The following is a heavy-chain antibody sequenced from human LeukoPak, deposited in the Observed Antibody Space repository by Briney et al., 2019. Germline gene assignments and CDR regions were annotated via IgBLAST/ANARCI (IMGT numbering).Heavy chain of an antibody. J-gene: IGHJ5*02. V-gene: IGHV4-59*12. CDR3: VRGRWSYYYDSSKSSNWFDP. Sequence: KSSETLSLACTVSGGSISNYHWSWIRQSPGKGLEWIGYIYYSGSTNYKPSLKSRVTISVDTSKNQFSLKLSSVTAADTAVYYCVRGRWSYYYDSSKSSNWFDPWGQGTLVTVSS. D-gene: IGHD3-22*01. CDR1: GGSISNYH. CDR2: IYYSGST.